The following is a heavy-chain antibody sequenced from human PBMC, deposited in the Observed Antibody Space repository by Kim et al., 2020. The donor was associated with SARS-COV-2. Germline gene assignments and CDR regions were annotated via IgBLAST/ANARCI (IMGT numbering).Heavy chain of an antibody. D-gene: IGHD2-15*01. CDR1: GYTFTSYA. J-gene: IGHJ3*01. CDR2: INTYTGNT. V-gene: IGHV1-18*01. CDR3: ARVRVEIVGSGDFDV. Sequence: ASVKVSCKASGYTFTSYAINWVRQAPGQRLEWMGWINTYTGNTTYAQDFKGRVAISSDTSVSTAYMQISSLRVDDTAVYYCARVRVEIVGSGDFDVWGQ.